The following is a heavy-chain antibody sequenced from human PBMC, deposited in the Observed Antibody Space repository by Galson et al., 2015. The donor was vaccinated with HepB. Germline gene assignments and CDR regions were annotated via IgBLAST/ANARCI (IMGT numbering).Heavy chain of an antibody. D-gene: IGHD3-22*01. Sequence: SLRLSCAASGFTVSSNYMSWVRQAPGKGLELVSVIYSGGSTYYADSVKGRFTISRDNSKNTLYLQMKSLRAEDTAVYYCARDAKGYYDSSGYYYEDYWGQGTLVTVSS. CDR1: GFTVSSNY. J-gene: IGHJ4*02. CDR2: IYSGGST. V-gene: IGHV3-53*01. CDR3: ARDAKGYYDSSGYYYEDY.